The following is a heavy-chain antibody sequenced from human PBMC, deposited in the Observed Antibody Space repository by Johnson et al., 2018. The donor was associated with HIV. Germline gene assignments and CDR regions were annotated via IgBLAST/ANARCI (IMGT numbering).Heavy chain of an antibody. V-gene: IGHV3-30*04. Sequence: QEQLVESGGGVVQPGRSLRLSCAASGFTFSSYAMHWVRQAPGKGLEWVAVISYDGSNKYYADSVKGRFTISRDNSKNTLYLQMNSLRAEDTAVYYCAKDLNYGSGPVDIWGQGTMVTVSS. J-gene: IGHJ3*02. CDR2: ISYDGSNK. CDR3: AKDLNYGSGPVDI. D-gene: IGHD3-10*01. CDR1: GFTFSSYA.